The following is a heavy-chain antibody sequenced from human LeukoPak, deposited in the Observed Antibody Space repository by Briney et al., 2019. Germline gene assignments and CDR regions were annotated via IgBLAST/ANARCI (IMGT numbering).Heavy chain of an antibody. CDR3: ARAPPRMTNPLDY. V-gene: IGHV1-2*02. CDR1: GYTFTGYY. CDR2: INPNSGGT. J-gene: IGHJ4*02. D-gene: IGHD4-11*01. Sequence: ASVKVSCKASGYTFTGYYMHWVRQAPGQGLEWMGWINPNSGGTNYAQKFQGRVTMTRDTSISTAYMELSRLRSDDTAVYYCARAPPRMTNPLDYWGQGTLVTVSS.